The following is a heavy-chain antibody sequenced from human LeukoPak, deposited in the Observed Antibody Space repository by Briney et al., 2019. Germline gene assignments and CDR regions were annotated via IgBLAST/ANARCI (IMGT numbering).Heavy chain of an antibody. CDR3: ARGLGDYNTDWFPVSGY. CDR1: GYTFTKYY. V-gene: IGHV1-46*01. Sequence: ASVKVSCKASGYTFTKYYIHWVRQAPGQGLEWMGVINPSGGRTTYAQKFQGRVTMTRDTSMSTAYMELNSLGSEDTAIYYCARGLGDYNTDWFPVSGYWGQGTPVTVSS. J-gene: IGHJ4*02. D-gene: IGHD3-9*01. CDR2: INPSGGRT.